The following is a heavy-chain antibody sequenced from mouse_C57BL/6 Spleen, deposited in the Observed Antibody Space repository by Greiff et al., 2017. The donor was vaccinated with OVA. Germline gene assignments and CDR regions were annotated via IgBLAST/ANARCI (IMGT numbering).Heavy chain of an antibody. V-gene: IGHV1-72*01. Sequence: QVQLQQPGAGLVKPGASVNLSCRASGSTFTGSWIPWVNRGPGRGLEWIGRIDPSRGGIKYNEKCKGKATLTVDEPCSTAYMQLSSLTSEDSAVYYCARWETYYGSSDWYFDVWGTGTTVTVSS. CDR1: GSTFTGSW. CDR2: IDPSRGGI. CDR3: ARWETYYGSSDWYFDV. D-gene: IGHD1-1*01. J-gene: IGHJ1*03.